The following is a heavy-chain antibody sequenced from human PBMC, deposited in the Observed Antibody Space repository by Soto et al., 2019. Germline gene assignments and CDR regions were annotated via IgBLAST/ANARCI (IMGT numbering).Heavy chain of an antibody. CDR2: IYYSGST. J-gene: IGHJ4*02. Sequence: SEARYLTCHVSGGSIISSSYYWGWIRQPPGKGLEWIGSIYYSGSTYYNPSLKSRVTISVDTSKNQFSLKLSSVTAVDTAVYYCARTRYFDWLSPFDYWGQGTLVTVSS. D-gene: IGHD3-9*01. CDR1: GGSIISSSYY. V-gene: IGHV4-39*07. CDR3: ARTRYFDWLSPFDY.